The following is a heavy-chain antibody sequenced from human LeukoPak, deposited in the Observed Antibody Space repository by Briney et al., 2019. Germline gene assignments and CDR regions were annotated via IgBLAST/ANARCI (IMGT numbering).Heavy chain of an antibody. V-gene: IGHV3-23*01. CDR1: GFTFSSYA. CDR3: AKGRLRTRRGYSGYDSFDY. J-gene: IGHJ4*02. Sequence: PGGSLRLSCAASGFTFSSYALSWVRQAPGKGLEWVSAISGSGGSTYYADSVKGRFTISRDNSKNTLYLQMNSLRAEDTAVYYCAKGRLRTRRGYSGYDSFDYWGQGTLVTVSS. CDR2: ISGSGGST. D-gene: IGHD5-12*01.